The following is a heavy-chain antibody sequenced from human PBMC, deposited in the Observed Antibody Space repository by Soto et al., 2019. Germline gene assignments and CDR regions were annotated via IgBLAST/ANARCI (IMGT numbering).Heavy chain of an antibody. D-gene: IGHD2-15*01. J-gene: IGHJ2*01. V-gene: IGHV4-31*03. Sequence: QVQLQESGPGLVKPSQTLSLTCTVSGDSISSGGYYWSWIRQHPGKGLEWIGYIYYSGSTYYNPSLKSRVTISVDTSKNQFSLKLSSVTAADTAVYYCARSGYCSGGSCYSRRSWYFDLWGRGTLVTVSS. CDR2: IYYSGST. CDR3: ARSGYCSGGSCYSRRSWYFDL. CDR1: GDSISSGGYY.